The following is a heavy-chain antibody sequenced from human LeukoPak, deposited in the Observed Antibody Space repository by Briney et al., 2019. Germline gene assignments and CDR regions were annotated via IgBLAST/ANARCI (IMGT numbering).Heavy chain of an antibody. CDR3: AKVVGGGSLKY. J-gene: IGHJ4*01. D-gene: IGHD3-16*01. Sequence: GGSLRLSCAASGFIFHDYGMSWVRQAPGKGLEWVSLISADGISTYYADSVKGRFTISRDNNKNSLHLQLNSLRTEDTALYYCAKVVGGGSLKYWGQGTLVTVSP. V-gene: IGHV3-43*02. CDR2: ISADGIST. CDR1: GFIFHDYG.